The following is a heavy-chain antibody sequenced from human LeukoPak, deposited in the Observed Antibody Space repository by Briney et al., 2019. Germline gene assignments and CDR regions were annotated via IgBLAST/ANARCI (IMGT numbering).Heavy chain of an antibody. V-gene: IGHV3-48*01. CDR2: ISSSGSSI. Sequence: AGGSLRLSCAASGFTFSSYSMNWVRQAPGKGLEWVSYISSSGSSIYSADSVRGRFTISRDNAKNSLYLQMNSLRAEDTAVYYCARGGSTSGWCTYWGQGTLVTVSS. CDR1: GFTFSSYS. D-gene: IGHD6-19*01. J-gene: IGHJ4*02. CDR3: ARGGSTSGWCTY.